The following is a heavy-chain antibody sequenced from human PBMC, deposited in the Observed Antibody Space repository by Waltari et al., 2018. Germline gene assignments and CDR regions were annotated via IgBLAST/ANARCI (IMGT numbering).Heavy chain of an antibody. CDR3: ARFGEVPPNYFFDY. CDR2: IHYSGST. V-gene: IGHV4-34*01. J-gene: IGHJ4*01. D-gene: IGHD2-21*01. CDR1: GASFLGSF. Sequence: QVQLHQWGAGQLKPSETLSLTCAVSGASFLGSFWGWCRQSPGKGLEWLGAIHYSGSTNYNPTLASRLSLSVDTTKKQFSLRLTSVTAADAALYFCARFGEVPPNYFFDYWGQGTLVTVSS.